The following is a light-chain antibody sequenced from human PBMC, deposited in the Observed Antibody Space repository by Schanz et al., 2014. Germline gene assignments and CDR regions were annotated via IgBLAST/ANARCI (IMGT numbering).Light chain of an antibody. CDR2: DAS. Sequence: EIVLTQSPATLSLSPGERATLSCRASQSVSSYLAWYQQKPGQAPRLLIYDASNRATGIPARFSGSGSGTDFTLTISSLEPEDFAVYYCQHYGTSPGTFGRGTKVEV. CDR3: QHYGTSPGT. V-gene: IGKV3-11*01. CDR1: QSVSSY. J-gene: IGKJ1*01.